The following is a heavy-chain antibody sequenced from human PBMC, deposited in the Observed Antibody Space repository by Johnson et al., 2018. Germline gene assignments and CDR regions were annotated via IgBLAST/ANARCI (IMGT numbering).Heavy chain of an antibody. Sequence: VQLVQSGGGLVKPGRSLRLSCTASGFTFGDYAMSWFRQAPGKGLEWVGFIRSKAYGGTTEYAASVKGRFTISRDDSKSIAYLQMISLKTEDTAVYYCTRDGFWSGYWIRTRDFQHWGQGTLVTVSS. CDR1: GFTFGDYA. D-gene: IGHD3-3*01. CDR3: TRDGFWSGYWIRTRDFQH. V-gene: IGHV3-49*05. J-gene: IGHJ1*01. CDR2: IRSKAYGGTT.